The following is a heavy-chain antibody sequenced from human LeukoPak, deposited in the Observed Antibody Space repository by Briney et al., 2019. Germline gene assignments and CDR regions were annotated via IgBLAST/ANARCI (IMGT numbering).Heavy chain of an antibody. V-gene: IGHV4-4*07. D-gene: IGHD3-22*01. Sequence: SETLSLTCTVSGGPIYSYYWGWIRQTAGKGLEWIGRLYPGVSTNYNPSLKSRLTMSVDTSKNQFALKLSAVTAADTAVYYCARLKFYDSTGYSPGHYMDVWGKGTTVTVSS. J-gene: IGHJ6*03. CDR2: LYPGVST. CDR3: ARLKFYDSTGYSPGHYMDV. CDR1: GGPIYSYY.